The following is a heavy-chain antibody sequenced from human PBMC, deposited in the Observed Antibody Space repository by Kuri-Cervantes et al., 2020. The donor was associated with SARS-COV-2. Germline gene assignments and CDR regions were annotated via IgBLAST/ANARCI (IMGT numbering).Heavy chain of an antibody. Sequence: GSLRLSCTVSGGSISSSSYYWGWIRQPPGKGLEWIGSIYYSGSTYYNPSLKSRVTISVDTSKNQFSLKLGSVTAADTAVYYCARTQLGTNMDVWGKGTTVTVSS. CDR2: IYYSGST. D-gene: IGHD7-27*01. J-gene: IGHJ6*03. CDR1: GGSISSSSYY. CDR3: ARTQLGTNMDV. V-gene: IGHV4-39*01.